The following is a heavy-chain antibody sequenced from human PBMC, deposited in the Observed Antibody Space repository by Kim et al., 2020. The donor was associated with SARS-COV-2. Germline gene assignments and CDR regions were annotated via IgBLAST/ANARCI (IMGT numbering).Heavy chain of an antibody. V-gene: IGHV4-34*01. CDR3: ARGLKSSGYCSSTSCYAWGLQSRWFDP. Sequence: SETLSLTCAVYGGAFSGYYWSWIRQPPGKGLEWIGEINHSGSTNYNPSLKSRVTISVDTSKNQFSLKLSSVTAADTAVYYCARGLKSSGYCSSTSCYAWGLQSRWFDPWGQGTLVTVSS. CDR1: GGAFSGYY. J-gene: IGHJ5*02. CDR2: INHSGST. D-gene: IGHD2-2*01.